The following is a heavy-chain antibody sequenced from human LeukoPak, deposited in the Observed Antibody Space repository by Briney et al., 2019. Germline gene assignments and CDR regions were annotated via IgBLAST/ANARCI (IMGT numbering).Heavy chain of an antibody. J-gene: IGHJ4*02. CDR1: GGSVSSYY. V-gene: IGHV4-59*02. CDR2: MSYSGRT. CDR3: ARSSIEAATDY. D-gene: IGHD1-26*01. Sequence: SETLSLTCTVSGGSVSSYYWSWIRQTPEKGLEWIGYMSYSGRTDYGPSLKSRVTISVDTSKNQFSLKLSSVTAADTAVYYCARSSIEAATDYWGQGTLVTVSS.